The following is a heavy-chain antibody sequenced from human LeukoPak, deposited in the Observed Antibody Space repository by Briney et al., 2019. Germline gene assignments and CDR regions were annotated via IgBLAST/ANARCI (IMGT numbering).Heavy chain of an antibody. CDR3: ARLEPGIAYAFDI. CDR1: GYSFTSYW. CDR2: IYPGDSDT. Sequence: GESLQIFCKGSGYSFTSYWIGWVRQMPGKGLEWMGIIYPGDSDTRYSPSFQGQVTISADKSISTAYLQWSSLKASDTAMYYCARLEPGIAYAFDIWGQGTMVTVSS. J-gene: IGHJ3*02. V-gene: IGHV5-51*01. D-gene: IGHD6-13*01.